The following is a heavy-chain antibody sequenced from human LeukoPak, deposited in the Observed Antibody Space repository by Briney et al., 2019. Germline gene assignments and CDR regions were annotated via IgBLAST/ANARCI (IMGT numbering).Heavy chain of an antibody. CDR3: AKDQAWFGELDY. V-gene: IGHV3-23*01. D-gene: IGHD3-10*01. CDR1: GLTFSSYA. J-gene: IGHJ4*02. Sequence: GGSLRLSCAASGLTFSSYAMSWVRQAPGKGLEWVSAISGSGGSTYYADSVKGRFTISRDNSKNTLYLQMNSLRAEDTAVYYCAKDQAWFGELDYWGQGTLVTVSS. CDR2: ISGSGGST.